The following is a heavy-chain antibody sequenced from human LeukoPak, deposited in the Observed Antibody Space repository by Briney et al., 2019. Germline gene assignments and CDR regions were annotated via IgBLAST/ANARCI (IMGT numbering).Heavy chain of an antibody. CDR3: AREGSYYDSSGYYSGRSAFDI. Sequence: ASVKVSCKASGGTFSSYAISWVRQAPGQGLEWMGGIISIFGTANYAQKFQGRVTITTDESTSTAYMELSSLRSEDTAVYYCAREGSYYDSSGYYSGRSAFDIWGQGTMVTVSS. D-gene: IGHD3-22*01. J-gene: IGHJ3*02. V-gene: IGHV1-69*05. CDR2: IISIFGTA. CDR1: GGTFSSYA.